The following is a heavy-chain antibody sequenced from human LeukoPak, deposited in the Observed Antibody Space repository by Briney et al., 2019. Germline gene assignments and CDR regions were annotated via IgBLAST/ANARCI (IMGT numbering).Heavy chain of an antibody. J-gene: IGHJ3*01. Sequence: GGSLRLSCVASGFSCRKYSMSWVRQAPGRGLEWVSSITGREGNTYAADSVKGRFTISRDSSEDTLDLQMDSLRAEDTVIYYCAKVRLYLDRLHAFVLWRRATMVIVSS. V-gene: IGHV3-23*01. CDR2: ITGREGNT. CDR3: AKVRLYLDRLHAFVL. CDR1: GFSCRKYS. D-gene: IGHD2-2*03.